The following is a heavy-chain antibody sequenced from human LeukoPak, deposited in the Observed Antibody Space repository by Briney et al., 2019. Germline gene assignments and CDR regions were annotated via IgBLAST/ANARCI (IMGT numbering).Heavy chain of an antibody. Sequence: ASVKVSCKASGYTFTSYGISWVRQAPGQGLEWMGWMNPNSGNTGYAQKFQGRVTITRNTSISTAYMELSSLRSEDTAVYYCARVRIAAAGPPLPDYWGQGTLVTVSS. D-gene: IGHD6-13*01. CDR3: ARVRIAAAGPPLPDY. J-gene: IGHJ4*02. CDR2: MNPNSGNT. CDR1: GYTFTSYG. V-gene: IGHV1-8*03.